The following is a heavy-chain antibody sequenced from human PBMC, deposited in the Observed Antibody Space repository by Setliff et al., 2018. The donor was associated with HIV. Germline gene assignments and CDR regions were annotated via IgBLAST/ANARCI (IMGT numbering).Heavy chain of an antibody. D-gene: IGHD3-22*01. CDR2: ITHSGST. Sequence: PSETLSLTCAGYDGSFSGYYWIWIRQPPGKGLEWIGEITHSGSTNYNPSLKSRVAISVDTAKNQFSLKLTSVTAADTAVYYCARDDYHDSSGYEGASYWGRGTLVTVSS. CDR1: DGSFSGYY. CDR3: ARDDYHDSSGYEGASY. J-gene: IGHJ4*02. V-gene: IGHV4-34*01.